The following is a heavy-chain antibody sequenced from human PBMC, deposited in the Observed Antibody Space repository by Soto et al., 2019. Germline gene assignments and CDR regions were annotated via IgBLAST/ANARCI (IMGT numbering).Heavy chain of an antibody. Sequence: QVQLVQSGAEVKKPGASVKVSCKASGYTFTSYGISWVRQAPGQGLEWMGWISAYNGNTNDAQKLXGXVXMXXDTSTSTANMELRSLRSDDTAVYYSARDMYGDPGYWGQGTLVTVSS. J-gene: IGHJ4*02. CDR3: ARDMYGDPGY. CDR1: GYTFTSYG. CDR2: ISAYNGNT. D-gene: IGHD4-17*01. V-gene: IGHV1-18*01.